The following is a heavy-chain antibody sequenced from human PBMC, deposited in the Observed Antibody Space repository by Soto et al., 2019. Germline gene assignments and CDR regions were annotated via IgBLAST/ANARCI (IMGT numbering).Heavy chain of an antibody. CDR1: GYTFTSYG. D-gene: IGHD3-9*01. V-gene: IGHV1-18*01. CDR2: ISAYNGNT. Sequence: QVQLVQSGAEVKKPGASVKVSCKASGYTFTSYGISWVRQAPGQGLEWMGWISAYNGNTNYAQKLQGRVTMTTDTSTSTAYMELRSLRSDDTAVYYCARAAYYDILTGYGYFDLWGRGTLVTVSS. CDR3: ARAAYYDILTGYGYFDL. J-gene: IGHJ2*01.